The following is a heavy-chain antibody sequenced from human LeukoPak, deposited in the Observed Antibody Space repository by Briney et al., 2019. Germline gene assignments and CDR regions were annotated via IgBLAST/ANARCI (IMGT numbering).Heavy chain of an antibody. Sequence: GGSLRLSCAASGFTFSSYSMNWVRQAPGKGLEWVSSISSSSSYIYYADSVKGRFTISRDNAKNSLYLQMNSLRTEDTAVYYCARDGREDNYYYMDVWGKGTTVTVSS. CDR1: GFTFSSYS. V-gene: IGHV3-21*01. J-gene: IGHJ6*03. CDR2: ISSSSSYI. CDR3: ARDGREDNYYYMDV. D-gene: IGHD2-15*01.